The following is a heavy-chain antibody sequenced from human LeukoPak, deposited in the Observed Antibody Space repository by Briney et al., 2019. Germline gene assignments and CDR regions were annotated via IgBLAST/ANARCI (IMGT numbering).Heavy chain of an antibody. Sequence: PSETLSLTCAVSGDSISNHIYYWDWIRQTPGKGMEWIGAVYYTGNAYYNPSLKSRVTISVDTSDNRFSLHLSSVNAADTAIYYCARLRALSGHRGAFDIWGQGTLVTVSS. CDR3: ARLRALSGHRGAFDI. J-gene: IGHJ3*02. D-gene: IGHD5/OR15-5a*01. CDR1: GDSISNHIYY. V-gene: IGHV4-39*02. CDR2: VYYTGNA.